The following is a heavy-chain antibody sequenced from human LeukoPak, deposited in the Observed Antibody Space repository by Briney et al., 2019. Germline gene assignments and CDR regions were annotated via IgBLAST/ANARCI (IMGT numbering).Heavy chain of an antibody. D-gene: IGHD2-2*01. V-gene: IGHV3-21*01. CDR1: GFTFSSYS. J-gene: IGHJ4*02. CDR2: ISSSSSYI. Sequence: GGSLRLSCAASGFTFSSYSMNWVRQAPGKGLEWVSSISSSSSYIYYADSVKGRFTISRDNAKNSLYLQMNSLRAEDTAVYYCARDQCSSTSCTGGYYFDYWGQGTLVTVSS. CDR3: ARDQCSSTSCTGGYYFDY.